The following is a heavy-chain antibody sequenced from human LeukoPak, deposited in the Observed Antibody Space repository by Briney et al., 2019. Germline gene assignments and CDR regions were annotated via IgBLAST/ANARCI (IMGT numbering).Heavy chain of an antibody. Sequence: SETLSLTCTVSGGSISSYYWSWIRQPPGKGLEWIGYIYYSGSTNYNPSLKSRVTISVDTSKNQFSLKLSPVTAADTAVYYRARARPTASFDYWGQGTLVTVSS. CDR3: ARARPTASFDY. D-gene: IGHD1-26*01. CDR1: GGSISSYY. J-gene: IGHJ4*02. V-gene: IGHV4-59*01. CDR2: IYYSGST.